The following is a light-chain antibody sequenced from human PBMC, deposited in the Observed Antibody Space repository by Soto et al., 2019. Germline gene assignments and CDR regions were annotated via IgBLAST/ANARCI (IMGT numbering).Light chain of an antibody. V-gene: IGLV2-11*01. J-gene: IGLJ3*02. CDR2: DVT. Sequence: QSALTQPRSVSGSSGQAVTISCTGTSSDVGGSNYVSWYQQQPGKAPKLVIYDVTRRPSGVPDRFSGSKSGNTASLTISGLQAEDESDYYCCSYAGSSLWVFGGGTKLTVL. CDR3: CSYAGSSLWV. CDR1: SSDVGGSNY.